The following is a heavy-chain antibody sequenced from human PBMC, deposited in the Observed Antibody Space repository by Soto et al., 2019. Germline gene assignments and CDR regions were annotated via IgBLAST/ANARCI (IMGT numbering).Heavy chain of an antibody. CDR2: INPSAGST. J-gene: IGHJ6*02. CDR1: GYTFTSYY. D-gene: IGHD6-19*01. Sequence: QVQLVQSGAEVKKPGASVKVSCKASGYTFTSYYMHWVRQAPGQGLEWMGIINPSAGSTSYAQKCQVRVTMTRDTSTSTVYMELSSLRSEDTAVYYCAREGESSGWYDYYYYGMDVWGQGTTVTVSS. V-gene: IGHV1-46*01. CDR3: AREGESSGWYDYYYYGMDV.